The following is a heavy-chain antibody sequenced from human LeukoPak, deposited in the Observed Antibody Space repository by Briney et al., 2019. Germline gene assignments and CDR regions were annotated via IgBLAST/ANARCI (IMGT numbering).Heavy chain of an antibody. V-gene: IGHV3-23*01. CDR2: ISGSGDNT. J-gene: IGHJ4*02. Sequence: GGSLRLSCAASGFTFSSHGMSWVRQAPGEGLEWVSTISGSGDNTYYADSVKGRFTISRDNSKNTLYLQMNSLRAEDTAVYYCARVTYGSGTYGAFDYWGQGTLVTVSS. CDR3: ARVTYGSGTYGAFDY. CDR1: GFTFSSHG. D-gene: IGHD3-10*01.